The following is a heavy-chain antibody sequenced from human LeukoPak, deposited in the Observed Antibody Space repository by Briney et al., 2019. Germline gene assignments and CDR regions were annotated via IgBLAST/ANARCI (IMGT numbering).Heavy chain of an antibody. J-gene: IGHJ6*02. CDR1: GFTFSSYW. V-gene: IGHV3-7*03. Sequence: GGSLRLSCAASGFTFSSYWMNWARQAPGKGLEWEASINHNGNVSYYVDSVKGRFTISRDNAKNSLYLQMSNLRAEDTAVYFCARGGGLDVWGQGATVTVSS. CDR2: INHNGNVS. CDR3: ARGGGLDV. D-gene: IGHD3-16*01.